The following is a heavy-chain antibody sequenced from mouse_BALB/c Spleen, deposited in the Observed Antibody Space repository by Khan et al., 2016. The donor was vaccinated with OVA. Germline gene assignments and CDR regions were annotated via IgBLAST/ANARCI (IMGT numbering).Heavy chain of an antibody. D-gene: IGHD1-1*01. CDR1: GYTFTDFT. V-gene: IGHV1S137*01. CDR2: VSTYYGDA. J-gene: IGHJ3*01. Sequence: QVQLQQSGAELVRPGASVKISCKGSGYTFTDFTMHWVKQSHAKSLEWIGVVSTYYGDATYNQKFKGKATMTVDKSSSTAYMELARLTSEDSANXYCARGGGVDRFAYWGQGTLVTVSA. CDR3: ARGGGVDRFAY.